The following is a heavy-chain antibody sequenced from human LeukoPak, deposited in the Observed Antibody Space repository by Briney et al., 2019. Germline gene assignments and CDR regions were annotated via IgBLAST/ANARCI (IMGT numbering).Heavy chain of an antibody. CDR2: IYWNDDK. D-gene: IGHD5-18*01. J-gene: IGHJ1*01. CDR1: GFSLSTSGVG. Sequence: SGPTLVKPTQTLTLTCTFSGFSLSTSGVGVGWIRQPPGKALEWLALIYWNDDKRYSPSLKSRLTITKDTSKNQVVLTMTNMDPVDTATYYCAHSVDTAMVKDFQHWGQGTLVTVSS. CDR3: AHSVDTAMVKDFQH. V-gene: IGHV2-5*01.